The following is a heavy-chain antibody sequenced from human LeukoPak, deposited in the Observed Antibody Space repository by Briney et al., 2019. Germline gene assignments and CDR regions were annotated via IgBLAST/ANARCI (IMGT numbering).Heavy chain of an antibody. Sequence: ASVKVSCKASGYNFISYYMHWVRQAPGQGLEWMGIINPSGGSTSYAQKFQDRVTMTRDTSTSTVYMELSSLKSEDTAVYYCAREDVVLVDAVRYYYGMDVWGQGTTVTVSS. CDR2: INPSGGST. CDR1: GYNFISYY. CDR3: AREDVVLVDAVRYYYGMDV. V-gene: IGHV1-46*01. J-gene: IGHJ6*02. D-gene: IGHD2-8*01.